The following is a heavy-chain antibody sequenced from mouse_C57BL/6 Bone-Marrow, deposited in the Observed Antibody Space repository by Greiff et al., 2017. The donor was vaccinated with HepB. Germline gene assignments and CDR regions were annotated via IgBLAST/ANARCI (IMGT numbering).Heavy chain of an antibody. V-gene: IGHV1-82*01. CDR1: GYAFSSSW. J-gene: IGHJ4*01. Sequence: VQLQQSGPELVKPGASVKISCKASGYAFSSSWMNWVKQRPGKGLEWIGRIYPGDGDTNYNGKFKGKATLTADKSSSTAYMQLSSLTSEDSAVYFCARGGYGSSFYYAMDYWGQGTSVTVSS. D-gene: IGHD1-1*01. CDR2: IYPGDGDT. CDR3: ARGGYGSSFYYAMDY.